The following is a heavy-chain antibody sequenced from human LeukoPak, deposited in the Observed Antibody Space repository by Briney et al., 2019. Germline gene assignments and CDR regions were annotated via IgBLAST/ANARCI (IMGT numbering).Heavy chain of an antibody. V-gene: IGHV3-20*04. Sequence: SGGSLTRSCSASGFTFDNDGMTGVRQVPGKGLEWVAGVNWNGGSTGYADSVKGRFTISRDNAKNSLYLQMNSLRAEDTAFYYCARASLYDNSAYYLDYWGQGTLVTVSS. CDR3: ARASLYDNSAYYLDY. J-gene: IGHJ4*02. CDR2: VNWNGGST. D-gene: IGHD3-22*01. CDR1: GFTFDNDG.